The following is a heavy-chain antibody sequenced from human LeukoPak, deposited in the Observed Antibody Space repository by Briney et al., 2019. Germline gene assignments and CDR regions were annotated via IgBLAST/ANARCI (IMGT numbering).Heavy chain of an antibody. CDR2: MNPNSGNT. CDR1: GYIFTSYG. D-gene: IGHD6-6*01. J-gene: IGHJ6*02. V-gene: IGHV1-8*02. Sequence: GASVKVSCKASGYIFTSYGISWVRQAPGQGLEWMGWMNPNSGNTGYAQKFQGRVTMTRNTSISTAYMELSSLRSEDTAVYYCASELAGVWGQGTTVTVSS. CDR3: ASELAGV.